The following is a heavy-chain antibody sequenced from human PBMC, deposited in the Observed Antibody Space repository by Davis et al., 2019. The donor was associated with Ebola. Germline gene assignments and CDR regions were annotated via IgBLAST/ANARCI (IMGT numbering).Heavy chain of an antibody. CDR2: INPNSGGT. V-gene: IGHV1-2*06. J-gene: IGHJ6*04. Sequence: AASVEVSCKASGYTFTGYYMHWVRQAPGQGLEWMGRINPNSGGTNYAQKFQGRVTMTRDTSISTAYMELSRLRSDDTAVYYCAREKLQNSPYYYYYYGMDVWGKGTTVTVSS. CDR1: GYTFTGYY. CDR3: AREKLQNSPYYYYYYGMDV. D-gene: IGHD4-11*01.